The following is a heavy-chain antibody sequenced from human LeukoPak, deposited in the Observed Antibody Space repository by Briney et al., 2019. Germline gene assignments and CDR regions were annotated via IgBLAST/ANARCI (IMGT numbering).Heavy chain of an antibody. CDR1: GFTFSSYE. D-gene: IGHD3-10*01. V-gene: IGHV3-48*03. Sequence: GGSLRLSCAASGFTFSSYEMNWVRQAPGKGLEWVSYISSSGSTIYYADSVKGRFTISRDNAKNSLYLQMNSLRAEDTAVYYCARMGSITMVRGVILGSDYWGQGTLVTVSS. CDR2: ISSSGSTI. J-gene: IGHJ4*02. CDR3: ARMGSITMVRGVILGSDY.